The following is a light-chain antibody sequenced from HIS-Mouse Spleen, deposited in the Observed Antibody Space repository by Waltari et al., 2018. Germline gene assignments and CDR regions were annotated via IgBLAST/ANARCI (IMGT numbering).Light chain of an antibody. J-gene: IGKJ4*01. CDR2: GAS. CDR3: QQYGSSPRLT. V-gene: IGKV3-20*01. Sequence: EIVLTQSPGTLSLSPGERATLSCRASQSVSSSYLAWYQQKPGQAPRRLIDGASSRATGIPDRFSGSGSGTAFTLTISRLEPEDFAVYYCQQYGSSPRLTFGGGTKVEIK. CDR1: QSVSSSY.